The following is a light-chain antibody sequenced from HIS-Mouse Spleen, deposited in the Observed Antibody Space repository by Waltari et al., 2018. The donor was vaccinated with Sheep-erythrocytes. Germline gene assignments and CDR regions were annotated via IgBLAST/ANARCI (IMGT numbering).Light chain of an antibody. Sequence: QSALTQPASVSGSPGQSITISCTATSSDVGSYNLVSWYQQHPGKAPKLMIYEGSKRPSGVSNRFSGSKSGNTASLTISGLQAEDEADYYCCSYAGSFWVFGGGTKLTVL. CDR3: CSYAGSFWV. CDR2: EGS. V-gene: IGLV2-23*01. CDR1: SSDVGSYNL. J-gene: IGLJ3*02.